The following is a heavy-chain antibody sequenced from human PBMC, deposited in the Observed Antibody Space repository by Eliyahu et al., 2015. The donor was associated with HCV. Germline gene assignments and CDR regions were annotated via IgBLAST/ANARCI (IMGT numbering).Heavy chain of an antibody. CDR2: IHYTGST. CDR3: ARXAAAGFDP. V-gene: IGHV4-31*03. D-gene: IGHD6-13*01. CDR1: GGSXXSGGEY. J-gene: IGHJ5*02. Sequence: QVQLQASGPGLVKPSQTLSLTCTVSGGSXXSGGEYWSXXRQHPGKGLQWIGYIHYTGSTYYNPSLKSRVTISVDTSKNQFSLKLSSVTAADTAVYYCARXAAAGFDPWGQGTLVTVSS.